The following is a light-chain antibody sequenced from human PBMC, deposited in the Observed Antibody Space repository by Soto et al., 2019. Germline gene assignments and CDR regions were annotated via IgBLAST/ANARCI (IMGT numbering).Light chain of an antibody. J-gene: IGKJ1*01. V-gene: IGKV3-15*01. Sequence: EVVMTQSPATLSVSPGERATLSCRASQSVNSNLAWYQQKPGQTPRLLIYGASTRATGIPARFSGSGSGTEFTLTISSLQSEDFAVYYCQQYNRWGTFGQGTKVDIK. CDR3: QQYNRWGT. CDR2: GAS. CDR1: QSVNSN.